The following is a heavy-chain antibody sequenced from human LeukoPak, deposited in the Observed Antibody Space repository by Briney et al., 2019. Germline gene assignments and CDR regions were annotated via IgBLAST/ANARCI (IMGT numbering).Heavy chain of an antibody. Sequence: ASVKVSCKASGYTFTSYDINWVRQATGQGLEWMGWMNPNSGNTGYAQKFQGRVTITRNTSISTVYMELSSLRSEDTAVYYCARVLVPRTYGSGSYYYYYYYMDVWGKGTTVTVSS. D-gene: IGHD3-10*01. CDR2: MNPNSGNT. V-gene: IGHV1-8*03. J-gene: IGHJ6*03. CDR3: ARVLVPRTYGSGSYYYYYYYMDV. CDR1: GYTFTSYD.